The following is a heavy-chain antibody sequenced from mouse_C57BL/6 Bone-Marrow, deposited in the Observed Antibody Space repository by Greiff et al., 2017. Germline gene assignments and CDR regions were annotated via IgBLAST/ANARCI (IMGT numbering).Heavy chain of an antibody. Sequence: VQLQQSGTVLARPGASVKMSCKTSGYTFTSYWMHWVKQRPGQGLEWIGAIYPGNSDTSYNQKFKGKAKLTAVTSASTAYMELSSLTNEDSAVXYCTPGYGSSPGYYWGQGTTLTVSS. J-gene: IGHJ2*01. CDR1: GYTFTSYW. CDR2: IYPGNSDT. D-gene: IGHD1-1*01. V-gene: IGHV1-5*01. CDR3: TPGYGSSPGYY.